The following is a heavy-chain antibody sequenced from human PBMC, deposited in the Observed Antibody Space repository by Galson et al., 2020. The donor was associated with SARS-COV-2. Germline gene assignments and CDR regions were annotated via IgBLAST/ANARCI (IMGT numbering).Heavy chain of an antibody. V-gene: IGHV3-33*01. Sequence: GGSLRLSCAASGFTFSSYGMHWVRQAPGKGLEWVAVIWYDGSNKYYADSVKGRFIISRDNSKNTLYLQMNSLRAEDTAVYYCAREHSGYDSSWFDPWGQGTLVTVSS. CDR1: GFTFSSYG. CDR2: IWYDGSNK. J-gene: IGHJ5*02. CDR3: AREHSGYDSSWFDP. D-gene: IGHD5-12*01.